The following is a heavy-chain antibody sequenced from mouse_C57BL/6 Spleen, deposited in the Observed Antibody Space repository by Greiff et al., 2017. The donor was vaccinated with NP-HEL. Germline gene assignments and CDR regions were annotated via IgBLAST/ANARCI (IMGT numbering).Heavy chain of an antibody. V-gene: IGHV5-6*01. CDR1: GFTFSSYG. J-gene: IGHJ2*01. CDR2: ISSGGSYT. Sequence: VQLQQSGGDLVKPGGSLKLSCAASGFTFSSYGMSWVRQTPDKRLEWVATISSGGSYTYYPDRVKGRFTISRDNAKNTLYLQMGSLKSEDTVMYYCARITTVAAGLDYWGKGTTLTAAS. D-gene: IGHD1-1*01. CDR3: ARITTVAAGLDY.